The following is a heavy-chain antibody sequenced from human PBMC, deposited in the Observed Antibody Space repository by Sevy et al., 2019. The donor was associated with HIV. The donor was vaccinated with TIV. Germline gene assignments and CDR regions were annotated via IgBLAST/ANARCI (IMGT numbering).Heavy chain of an antibody. Sequence: KQSQTLSLTCAISGASVSSNNAAWNWIRQSPSRGLEWLGSTFYISNWYNDYAVSLKCRMTINPDRSKNQLSLQLTSVTPEDTAVYYCARDGLTYGAMDVWGQGTTVTVSS. D-gene: IGHD1-20*01. CDR2: TFYISNWYN. CDR3: ARDGLTYGAMDV. V-gene: IGHV6-1*01. J-gene: IGHJ6*02. CDR1: GASVSSNNAA.